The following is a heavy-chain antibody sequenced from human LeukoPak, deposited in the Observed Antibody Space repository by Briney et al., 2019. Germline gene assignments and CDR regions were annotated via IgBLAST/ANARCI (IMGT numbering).Heavy chain of an antibody. V-gene: IGHV1-69*04. J-gene: IGHJ4*02. CDR3: ARSPESYYYDSSGYYNKRYFDY. CDR2: IIPILGIA. D-gene: IGHD3-22*01. Sequence: ASVKVSCKASGGTFSSYAISWVRQAPGQGLEWMGRIIPILGIANYAQKFQGRVTITADKSTSTAYMELSSLRSEDTAAYYCARSPESYYYDSSGYYNKRYFDYWGQGTLVTVSS. CDR1: GGTFSSYA.